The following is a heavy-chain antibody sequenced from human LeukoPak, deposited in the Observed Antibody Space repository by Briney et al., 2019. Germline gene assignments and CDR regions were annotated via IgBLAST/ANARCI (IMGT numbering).Heavy chain of an antibody. CDR3: ATTLTTYLDY. CDR2: ISYDGTSK. Sequence: PGGSLRLSCAASGFTFSGSGMHWVRQAPGKGLEWVATISYDGTSKYYAGSVKGRFTISRDKSKNTLYLRMNSLTAEDTAVYYCATTLTTYLDYWGHGTLVTVSS. V-gene: IGHV3-30*03. J-gene: IGHJ4*01. D-gene: IGHD4-11*01. CDR1: GFTFSGSG.